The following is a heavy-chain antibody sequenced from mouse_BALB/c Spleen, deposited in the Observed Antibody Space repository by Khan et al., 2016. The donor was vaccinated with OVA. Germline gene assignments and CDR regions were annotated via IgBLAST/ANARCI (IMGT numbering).Heavy chain of an antibody. CDR1: GYTFTSYY. V-gene: IGHV1S81*02. J-gene: IGHJ3*01. D-gene: IGHD2-1*01. CDR3: TRSGYGTFAY. Sequence: QVQLQQSGAELVKPGASVRLSCKASGYTFTSYYLYWVKQRPGQGLEWIGDINPSNGGTNFNEKFKNKATLTVDKSSSTAYMQLSSLTSEDAAVYYWTRSGYGTFAYWGQGTLVTVSA. CDR2: INPSNGGT.